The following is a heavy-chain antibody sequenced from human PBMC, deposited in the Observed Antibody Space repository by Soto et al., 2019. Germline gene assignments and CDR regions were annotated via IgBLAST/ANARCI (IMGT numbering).Heavy chain of an antibody. CDR1: GFSFSKFA. Sequence: EVQLLESGGGVVQPGGALRLSCAASGFSFSKFAVSWVRQAPGKGLEWVSAISGDGESTFYVDSVKGRFTISRDNSKNALFLLMNALRVVDTAVYYCASDWGDDSAFYDAFQVWGQGTMVSVSS. V-gene: IGHV3-23*01. D-gene: IGHD3-22*01. CDR3: ASDWGDDSAFYDAFQV. CDR2: ISGDGEST. J-gene: IGHJ3*01.